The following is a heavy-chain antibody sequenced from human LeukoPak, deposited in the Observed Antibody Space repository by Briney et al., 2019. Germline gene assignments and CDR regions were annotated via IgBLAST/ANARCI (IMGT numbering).Heavy chain of an antibody. V-gene: IGHV3-48*02. CDR1: GFTFTSYS. Sequence: GGSLRLSCAASGFTFTSYSMNWVRQAPGKGLEWVSYIRSSSSIISYADSVKGRFTISSDNAKNSLYLQMNSLRDEDTAVYYCARDDNWVFDYWGLGTLVTVSS. J-gene: IGHJ4*02. D-gene: IGHD3-16*01. CDR3: ARDDNWVFDY. CDR2: IRSSSSII.